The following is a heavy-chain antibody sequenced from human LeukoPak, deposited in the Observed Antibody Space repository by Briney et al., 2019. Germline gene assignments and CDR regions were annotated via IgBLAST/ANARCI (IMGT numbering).Heavy chain of an antibody. D-gene: IGHD3-22*01. Sequence: ASVKVSCKPSGYTFTNYGITWVRQAPGQGLEWMGWISAYNGDKNYAQKLQGRVTMTTDTSTRTAYLELRSLSSDDTAVYYCARASASPTNSNSYYFETTKKNAFDIWGQGTMVTVSS. V-gene: IGHV1-18*01. CDR3: ARASASPTNSNSYYFETTKKNAFDI. CDR1: GYTFTNYG. CDR2: ISAYNGDK. J-gene: IGHJ3*02.